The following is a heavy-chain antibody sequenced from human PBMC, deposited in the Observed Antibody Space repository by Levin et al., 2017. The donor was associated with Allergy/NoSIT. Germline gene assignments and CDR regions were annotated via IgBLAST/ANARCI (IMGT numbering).Heavy chain of an antibody. D-gene: IGHD6-19*01. J-gene: IGHJ4*02. V-gene: IGHV3-9*01. CDR3: TRSLQWLGPSFDN. Sequence: PGGSLRLSCAASGFKFDDYAMHWVRQAPGKGLEWVSGISWDTGSIVYADSVKGRFTISRDNAKNSLHLQMDSLRVDDTAFYYCTRSLQWLGPSFDNWGQGTLLTVAS. CDR1: GFKFDDYA. CDR2: ISWDTGSI.